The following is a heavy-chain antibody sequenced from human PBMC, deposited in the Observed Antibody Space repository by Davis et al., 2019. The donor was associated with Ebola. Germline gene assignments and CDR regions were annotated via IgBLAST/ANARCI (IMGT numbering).Heavy chain of an antibody. CDR2: LSGSGGLS. J-gene: IGHJ4*02. CDR3: ARDDNGAGRGRFDS. V-gene: IGHV3-23*01. Sequence: GESLKISCAASGYTFRIHAMTWVRQAPGKGLEWVSALSGSGGLSYYADSVKGRFTISRDNTKNSLYLQMNALRAEDTAVYYCARDDNGAGRGRFDSWGQGTLVTV. CDR1: GYTFRIHA. D-gene: IGHD3-10*01.